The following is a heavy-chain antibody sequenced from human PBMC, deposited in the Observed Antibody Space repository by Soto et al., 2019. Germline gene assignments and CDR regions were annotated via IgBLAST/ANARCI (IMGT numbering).Heavy chain of an antibody. CDR2: INSRSSSI. CDR3: ARAMAGGSTSLDY. J-gene: IGHJ4*02. D-gene: IGHD3-16*01. V-gene: IGHV3-48*02. CDR1: GFNFKTYN. Sequence: EVQLVESGGGFVQPGGSLVVSCAASGFNFKTYNMNWVRQAPGRGLEWVSYINSRSSSIYYADSVKGRFSISRDNARNSLYLQMNGLRDDDTAVYFCARAMAGGSTSLDYWGQGILVTVSP.